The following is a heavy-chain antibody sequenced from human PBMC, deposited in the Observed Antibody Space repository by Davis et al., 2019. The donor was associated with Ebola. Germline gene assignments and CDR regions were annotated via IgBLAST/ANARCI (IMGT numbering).Heavy chain of an antibody. CDR3: TRSDAFDI. CDR1: GFTFSSYS. Sequence: GESLKISCAASGFTFSSYSMNWVRQAPGKGLEWVSYISSSSSTIYYADSVKGRFTISRDNAKNTLFLQMNSLRAEDTAVYYCTRSDAFDIWGQGTMVTISS. CDR2: ISSSSSTI. V-gene: IGHV3-48*04. J-gene: IGHJ3*02.